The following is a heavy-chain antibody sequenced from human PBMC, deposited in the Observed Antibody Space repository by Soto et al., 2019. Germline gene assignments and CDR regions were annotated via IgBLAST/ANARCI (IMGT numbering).Heavy chain of an antibody. CDR1: GFIISSNN. D-gene: IGHD3-10*01. Sequence: EVQLEDTGGGLIQPGGSLRLSCAASGFIISSNNMNWVRQAPGKGLEWVSIIYSGDSTSYAGSVKGRFTISRDNSKNTVFLQMNSLRAEDTVVYYCARNKPGNYGMDVWGRGTTVTVSS. CDR3: ARNKPGNYGMDV. CDR2: IYSGDST. J-gene: IGHJ6*02. V-gene: IGHV3-53*02.